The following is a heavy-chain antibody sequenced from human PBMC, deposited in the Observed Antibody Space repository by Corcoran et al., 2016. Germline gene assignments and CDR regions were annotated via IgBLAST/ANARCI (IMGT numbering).Heavy chain of an antibody. CDR2: IYSGGST. Sequence: EVQLVESGGGLIQPGGSLRLSCAASGFTVSSNYMSWVRQAPGKGLEWVSVIYSGGSTYYADSVKGRFTISRDNSKNTLYLQMNILRAEDTAVYYCARVIPDSSGYYYYFDYWGQGTLVTVSS. CDR1: GFTVSSNY. V-gene: IGHV3-53*01. D-gene: IGHD3-22*01. CDR3: ARVIPDSSGYYYYFDY. J-gene: IGHJ4*02.